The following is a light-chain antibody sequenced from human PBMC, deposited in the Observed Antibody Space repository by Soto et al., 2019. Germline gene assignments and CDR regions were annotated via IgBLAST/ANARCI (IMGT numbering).Light chain of an antibody. J-gene: IGKJ1*01. CDR3: QQSYSSHPT. Sequence: DIQMTQSPSSLSASVEDRVIITCRASQSISNHVTGYQQKPGKAPKLLIFAASSLQSGVPSRFSGSRSGPDFTLTSSSLQPEDFATYDCQQSYSSHPTFGQGTKVEIK. CDR1: QSISNH. V-gene: IGKV1-39*01. CDR2: AAS.